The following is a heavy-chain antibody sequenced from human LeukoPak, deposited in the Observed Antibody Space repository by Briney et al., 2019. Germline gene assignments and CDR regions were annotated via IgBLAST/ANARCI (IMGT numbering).Heavy chain of an antibody. J-gene: IGHJ4*02. CDR1: GGSMTSFY. D-gene: IGHD3-3*01. V-gene: IGHV4-59*01. CDR2: IYYSGST. Sequence: PSETPSLTCSVSGGSMTSFYWGWVRQSPGKGLEWIGYIYYSGSTAYNPSLKNRVTISVDTSKNQFSLNLTSVTAADTAFYYCARGPTRYYFDYWGQGTVVTVSS. CDR3: ARGPTRYYFDY.